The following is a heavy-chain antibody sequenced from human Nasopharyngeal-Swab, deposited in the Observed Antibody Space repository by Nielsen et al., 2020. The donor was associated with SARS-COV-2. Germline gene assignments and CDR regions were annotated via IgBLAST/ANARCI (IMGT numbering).Heavy chain of an antibody. D-gene: IGHD3-3*01. Sequence: GGSLRLSCAASGFPFNNYGMHWVRQATGKGLEWVSAIGTAGDTYYPGSVKGRFTISRENAKNSLYLQMNSLRAEDTAVYYCARGKNSYYDFYNWFDPWGQGTLVTVSS. CDR2: IGTAGDT. V-gene: IGHV3-13*01. CDR3: ARGKNSYYDFYNWFDP. J-gene: IGHJ5*02. CDR1: GFPFNNYG.